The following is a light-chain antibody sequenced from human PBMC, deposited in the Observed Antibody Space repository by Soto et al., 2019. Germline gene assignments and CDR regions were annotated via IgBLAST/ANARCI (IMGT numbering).Light chain of an antibody. J-gene: IGKJ1*01. CDR1: QSISSY. CDR3: QQSYSIPWT. CDR2: AAS. V-gene: IGKV1-39*01. Sequence: DIQMTQSPSSLSASVGDRVTITCRASQSISSYLNWYQQKPGKAPKLLIYAASSLQSGVPSGFSGRGSGTEFTLTISSVQPEDFATYYCQQSYSIPWTFGQGTMLEIK.